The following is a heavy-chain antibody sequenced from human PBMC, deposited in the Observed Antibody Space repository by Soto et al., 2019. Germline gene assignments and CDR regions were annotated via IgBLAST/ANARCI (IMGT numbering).Heavy chain of an antibody. D-gene: IGHD3-10*01. J-gene: IGHJ6*02. CDR1: GFTFSSYA. CDR2: ISGSGGST. Sequence: EVQLLESGGGLVQPGGSLRLSCAASGFTFSSYAMSWVRQAPGKGLEWVSAISGSGGSTYYADSVKGRFTISRDNSKNTLYLQMNSLRAEDTAVYYCAKGIRGSLYYYYGMDVWGQGTTVTVSS. CDR3: AKGIRGSLYYYYGMDV. V-gene: IGHV3-23*01.